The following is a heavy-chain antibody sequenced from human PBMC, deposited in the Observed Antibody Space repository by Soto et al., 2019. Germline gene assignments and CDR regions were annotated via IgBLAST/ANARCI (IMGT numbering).Heavy chain of an antibody. Sequence: EVQLVESGGGLVQPGGSLRLSCAASGFTFSSYSMNWVRQAPGKGLEWVSYISSSSSTIYYADSVKGRFTISRDNAKNSLYLQMNSLRDEDTAVYYCARTGTVTTGMGVLNWFDPWGQGTLVTVSS. V-gene: IGHV3-48*02. J-gene: IGHJ5*02. CDR3: ARTGTVTTGMGVLNWFDP. D-gene: IGHD4-17*01. CDR1: GFTFSSYS. CDR2: ISSSSSTI.